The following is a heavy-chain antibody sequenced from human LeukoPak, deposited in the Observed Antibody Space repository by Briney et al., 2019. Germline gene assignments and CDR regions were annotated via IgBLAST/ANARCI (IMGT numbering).Heavy chain of an antibody. CDR2: INPNSGGT. Sequence: ASVKVSCKASGGTFSSYAISWVRQAPGQGLEWMGRINPNSGGTNYAQKFQGRVTMTRDTSISTAYMELSRLRSDDTAVYYCARYYYDSSGYYELFDYWGQGTLVTVSS. J-gene: IGHJ4*02. D-gene: IGHD3-22*01. CDR1: GGTFSSYA. CDR3: ARYYYDSSGYYELFDY. V-gene: IGHV1-2*06.